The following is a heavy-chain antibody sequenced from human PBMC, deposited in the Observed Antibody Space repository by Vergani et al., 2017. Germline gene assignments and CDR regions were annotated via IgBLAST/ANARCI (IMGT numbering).Heavy chain of an antibody. CDR3: ARDFDLGPKGYSYGYGLPHYYYYYCGMDV. Sequence: EVQLVESGGGLVKPGGSLRLSCAASGFTFSSYSMNWVRQAPGKGLEWVSSISSSSSYIYYADSVKGRFTISRDNAKNSLYLQMNSLRAEDTAVYYCARDFDLGPKGYSYGYGLPHYYYYYCGMDVWGQGTTVTVSS. CDR2: ISSSSSYI. CDR1: GFTFSSYS. J-gene: IGHJ6*02. V-gene: IGHV3-21*01. D-gene: IGHD5-18*01.